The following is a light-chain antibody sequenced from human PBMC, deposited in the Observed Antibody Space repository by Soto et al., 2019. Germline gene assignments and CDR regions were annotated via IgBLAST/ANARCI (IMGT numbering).Light chain of an antibody. J-gene: IGLJ2*01. Sequence: QSALTQPPSASGSPGQSVTISCTGTSSDVGGYHYVSWYQQHQGKAPKLMIYEVSKQPSGFADRVFGSKSVNTASLTVSGLQAEDEAEYSCSSYTGSNNLVVFGGGTKLTVL. CDR3: SSYTGSNNLVV. CDR1: SSDVGGYHY. V-gene: IGLV2-8*01. CDR2: EVS.